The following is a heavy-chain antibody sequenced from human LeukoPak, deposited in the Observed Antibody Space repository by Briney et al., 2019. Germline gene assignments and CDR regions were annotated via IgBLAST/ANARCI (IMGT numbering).Heavy chain of an antibody. D-gene: IGHD1-1*01. J-gene: IGHJ4*02. CDR3: ARAGNYYFEY. CDR1: GFTFSSSW. CDR2: MNGDGSTI. Sequence: PGGSLRLSCAASGFTFSSSWIHWVRQAPGKGRVWVSRMNGDGSTIDYADSVKGRFTISRDNAKNTLYLQMYSLRAEDTAVYYCARAGNYYFEYWGQGTLVTVSS. V-gene: IGHV3-74*01.